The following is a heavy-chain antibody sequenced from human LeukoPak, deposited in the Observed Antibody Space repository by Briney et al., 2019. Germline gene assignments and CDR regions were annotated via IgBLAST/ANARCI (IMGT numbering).Heavy chain of an antibody. Sequence: KGSCKATGDPCGGYAFTSGRQPPGQRLEWMGGVIPIFGKTNYAQKFQGRVTITADESTSTVFMEVSSLRFEDTAMYYCARVIWGSRHFYHAMDVWGKGTTVSVSS. CDR3: ARVIWGSRHFYHAMDV. CDR2: VIPIFGKT. D-gene: IGHD3-16*01. J-gene: IGHJ6*04. CDR1: GDPCGGYA. V-gene: IGHV1-69*01.